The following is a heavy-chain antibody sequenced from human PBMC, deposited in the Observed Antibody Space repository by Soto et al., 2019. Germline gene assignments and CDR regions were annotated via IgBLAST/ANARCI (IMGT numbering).Heavy chain of an antibody. Sequence: QVQLVESGGGVVQPGRSLRLSCVASGFTFSRYGMHWVRQAPGKGLEWVAVIWNDGGKQVYDDSVKGRFTISRDNSKNTLYLEMDSLRDEDTSVYYCARDDDYEANAIDLWGQGTLVTVSS. CDR1: GFTFSRYG. CDR3: ARDDDYEANAIDL. V-gene: IGHV3-33*01. D-gene: IGHD4-17*01. J-gene: IGHJ5*02. CDR2: IWNDGGKQ.